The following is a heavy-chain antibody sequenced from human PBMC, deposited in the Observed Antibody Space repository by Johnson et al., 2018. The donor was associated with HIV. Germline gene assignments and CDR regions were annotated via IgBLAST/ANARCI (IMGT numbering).Heavy chain of an antibody. CDR3: AKRTGNYGGVFDM. Sequence: VQLVESGGGLVQPGGSLRLSCAASGFTFSSYAMHWVRQAPGPFLSYFSSLISHFFIPSSSPSFHFLFPISSDHSKNTLLLQMSSLRAEDTAVYYCAKRTGNYGGVFDMWGQGTVLTASS. CDR2: LISHFFIP. D-gene: IGHD3-10*01. J-gene: IGHJ3*02. V-gene: IGHV3-64*01. CDR1: GFTFSSYA.